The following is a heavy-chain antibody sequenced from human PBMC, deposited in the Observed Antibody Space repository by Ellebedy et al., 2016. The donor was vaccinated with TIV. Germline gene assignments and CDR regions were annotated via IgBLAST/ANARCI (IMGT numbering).Heavy chain of an antibody. CDR1: GGSMTNYY. Sequence: MPSETLSPTCTVSGGSMTNYYWSWIRQPPGKGLEWIGNIYYSGSTNYNPSLKSRVTMTVDPSKDQFSLKLNSVTAADTALYYCARLWTGVSTHFDYWGQGTLVTVSS. D-gene: IGHD1-1*01. CDR2: IYYSGST. V-gene: IGHV4-59*08. CDR3: ARLWTGVSTHFDY. J-gene: IGHJ4*02.